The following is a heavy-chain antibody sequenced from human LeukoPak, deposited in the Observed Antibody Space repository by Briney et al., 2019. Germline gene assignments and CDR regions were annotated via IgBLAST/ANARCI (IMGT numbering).Heavy chain of an antibody. V-gene: IGHV4-38-2*02. Sequence: SETLSLTCTVSGYSISSGYYWGWIRQPPGKGLEWIGSIYHSGSTYYNPSLKSRVTISVDTSKNQFSLKLSSVTAADTAVYYCARLEIAVAGKTFDYWGQGTLVTVSS. CDR1: GYSISSGYY. CDR2: IYHSGST. CDR3: ARLEIAVAGKTFDY. D-gene: IGHD6-19*01. J-gene: IGHJ4*02.